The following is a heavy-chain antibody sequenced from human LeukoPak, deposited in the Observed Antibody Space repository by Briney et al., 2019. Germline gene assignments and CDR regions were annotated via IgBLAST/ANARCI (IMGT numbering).Heavy chain of an antibody. D-gene: IGHD3-9*01. CDR1: GGSISSGGYY. V-gene: IGHV4-31*03. J-gene: IGHJ6*04. CDR2: IHYSGRT. Sequence: SQTLSLTCSVSGGSISSGGYYWSWIRQHPGKGLEWIGYIHYSGRTYYNPSLKSRVMVSVDTSKNQFSLRLSSVTAADTAVYYCARELRYSTNYSYYYGMDVWGKGTTVTVSP. CDR3: ARELRYSTNYSYYYGMDV.